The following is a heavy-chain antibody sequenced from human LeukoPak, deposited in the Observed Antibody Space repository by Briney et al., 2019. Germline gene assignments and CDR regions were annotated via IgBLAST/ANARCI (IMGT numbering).Heavy chain of an antibody. V-gene: IGHV4-38-2*02. J-gene: IGHJ4*02. D-gene: IGHD1-1*01. Sequence: SETLSLTCSVSGYSITSGYYWGWIRQPPGKGLEWIGAIYHNGSTSYNPSLKSRVTISVDTSKNQFSLRLNSVIAADTAIYYCAKITTLDYWGQGTLVTVSS. CDR2: IYHNGST. CDR1: GYSITSGYY. CDR3: AKITTLDY.